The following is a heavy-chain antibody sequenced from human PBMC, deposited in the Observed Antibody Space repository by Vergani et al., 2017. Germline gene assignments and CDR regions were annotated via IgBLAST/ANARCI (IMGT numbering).Heavy chain of an antibody. CDR3: ARGETRTDWFDP. J-gene: IGHJ5*02. CDR2: VYPSGTT. Sequence: QVQLQQWGAGLLKPSETLSLTCAVYGVSMQSGSFYWTWIRQTAERRLEWMGRVYPSGTTNYNPSLNGRVTIFVDKSKNILSLRLNSVTAADTAVYYCARGETRTDWFDPWGQGTLVTVSS. D-gene: IGHD3/OR15-3a*01. V-gene: IGHV4-59*10. CDR1: GVSMQSGSFY.